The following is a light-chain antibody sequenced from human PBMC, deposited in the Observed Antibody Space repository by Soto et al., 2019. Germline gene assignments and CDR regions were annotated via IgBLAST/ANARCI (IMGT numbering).Light chain of an antibody. CDR3: QQSFNLPRT. CDR2: AAS. Sequence: DIQMTQSPSSLFTSVRDRVTITCRASQSISSSLNWFQHSPGQPPKLLLFAASNLHAGVPPRFSGSGSGTSFSLTIRSLQPEDFATYYCQQSFNLPRTFGPGTKVDIK. CDR1: QSISSS. V-gene: IGKV1-39*01. J-gene: IGKJ1*01.